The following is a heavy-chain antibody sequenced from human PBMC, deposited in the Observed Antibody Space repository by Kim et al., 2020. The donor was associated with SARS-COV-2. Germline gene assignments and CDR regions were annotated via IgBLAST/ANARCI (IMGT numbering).Heavy chain of an antibody. D-gene: IGHD6-25*01. CDR3: ARDEMAATTEPVDY. V-gene: IGHV3-21*01. CDR2: ISSSSSYI. Sequence: GGSLRLSCAASGFTFSSYSMNWVRQAPGKGLEWVSSISSSSSYIYYADSVKGRFTISRDNAKNSLYLQMNSLRAEDTAVYYCARDEMAATTEPVDYWGQGTLVTVSS. J-gene: IGHJ4*02. CDR1: GFTFSSYS.